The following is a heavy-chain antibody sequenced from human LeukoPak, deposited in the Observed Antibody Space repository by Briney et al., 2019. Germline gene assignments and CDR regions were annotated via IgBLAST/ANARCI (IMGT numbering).Heavy chain of an antibody. CDR1: GFAVSSFE. D-gene: IGHD6-19*01. Sequence: PGGSLRLSCAASGFAVSSFEMNWVRQAPGKGLEWLSYINSANIIKYRDSVKGRFTISRDSAKNSLYLQMDSLRAEDTAVYYCARFHSRWYAPFDLWGQGTMVTVSS. CDR2: INSANII. J-gene: IGHJ3*01. CDR3: ARFHSRWYAPFDL. V-gene: IGHV3-48*03.